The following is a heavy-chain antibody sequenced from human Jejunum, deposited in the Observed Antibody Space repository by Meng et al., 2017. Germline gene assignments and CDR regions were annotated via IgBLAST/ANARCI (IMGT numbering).Heavy chain of an antibody. CDR2: MYFSGST. J-gene: IGHJ4*02. CDR3: ARHPTGGYNYFDY. Sequence: QVQLQESGPGLVKPSQTLSLTCTVSGGSISSGGYYWTWIRQHPGKGLEWIGYMYFSGSTYYNPSLRSRVTISVDTSKNQFSLELTSMTAADTAVYYCARHPTGGYNYFDYWGQGTLVTVSS. D-gene: IGHD2-8*02. CDR1: GGSISSGGYY. V-gene: IGHV4-31*03.